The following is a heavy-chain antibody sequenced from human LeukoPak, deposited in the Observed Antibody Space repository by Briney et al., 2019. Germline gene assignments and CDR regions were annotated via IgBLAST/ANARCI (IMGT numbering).Heavy chain of an antibody. V-gene: IGHV4-34*01. J-gene: IGHJ4*02. CDR2: INHSGST. D-gene: IGHD2-21*02. CDR3: ARYCGGNCYWAYFDY. CDR1: GGSVRGYY. Sequence: SETLSLTCAVYGGSVRGYYWSWIRQPPGKGLEWIGEINHSGSTNYNPSLKSRVTISVDTSKNQFSLKLSSVTAADTAVYYCARYCGGNCYWAYFDYWGQGTLVTVSS.